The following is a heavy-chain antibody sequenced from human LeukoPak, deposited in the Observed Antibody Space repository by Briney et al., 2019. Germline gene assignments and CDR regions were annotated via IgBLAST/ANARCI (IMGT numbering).Heavy chain of an antibody. CDR1: GFTFSDYY. CDR3: ARGYRWLQLSIRCPFDY. D-gene: IGHD5-24*01. Sequence: EGSLRLSCAASGFTFSDYYMSWIRQAPGKGLERVSYISSSGSTIYYAESVKGRFTISRDNAKNSLYLQMNSLRAEDTAVYYCARGYRWLQLSIRCPFDYWGQGTLVTVSS. V-gene: IGHV3-11*01. J-gene: IGHJ4*02. CDR2: ISSSGSTI.